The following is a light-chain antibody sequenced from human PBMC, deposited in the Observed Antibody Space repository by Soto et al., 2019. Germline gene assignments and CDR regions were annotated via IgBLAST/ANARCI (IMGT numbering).Light chain of an antibody. V-gene: IGKV1-33*01. J-gene: IGKJ5*01. CDR3: QQYDNLPLI. Sequence: DIQMTQSPSSLSAFVGDRVNITCRASQNINNYLNWYQQRPGKAPKLLIYDASSLETGVPSRFSGSGSGTDFTLTISSLQPEDFATYYCQQYDNLPLIFGQGTRLEIK. CDR2: DAS. CDR1: QNINNY.